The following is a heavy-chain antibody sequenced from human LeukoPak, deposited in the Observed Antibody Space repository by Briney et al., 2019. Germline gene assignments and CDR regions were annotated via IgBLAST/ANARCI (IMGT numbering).Heavy chain of an antibody. CDR3: ARGRNYYDSSGYYYEGDAFDI. CDR1: GYIFSSYY. V-gene: IGHV1-46*01. Sequence: GASVKVSCKASGYIFSSYYMYWVRQAPGQGLEWMGIINPSGGSIRYAQKFQGRVTMTRDTSTSTVYMELSSLRSEDTAVYYCARGRNYYDSSGYYYEGDAFDIWGQGTMVTVS. J-gene: IGHJ3*02. CDR2: INPSGGSI. D-gene: IGHD3-22*01.